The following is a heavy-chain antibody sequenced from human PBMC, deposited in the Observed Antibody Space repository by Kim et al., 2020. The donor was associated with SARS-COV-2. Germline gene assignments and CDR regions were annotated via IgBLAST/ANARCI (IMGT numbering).Heavy chain of an antibody. CDR2: IYPGDSDT. CDR1: GYSFTSYW. J-gene: IGHJ3*02. CDR3: ARPGSTSLYDAFDI. Sequence: GESLKISCKGSGYSFTSYWIAWVRQMPAKGLEWMGIIYPGDSDTRYSPSFQGQVTISVDKSISTAYLQWSSLKASDTAMYYCARPGSTSLYDAFDIWGPGTMVIVSS. V-gene: IGHV5-51*01. D-gene: IGHD3-10*01.